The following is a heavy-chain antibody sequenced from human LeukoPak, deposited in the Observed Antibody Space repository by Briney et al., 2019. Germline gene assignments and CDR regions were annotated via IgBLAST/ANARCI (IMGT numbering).Heavy chain of an antibody. J-gene: IGHJ4*02. CDR2: IKSKTDGGTT. CDR1: GFTFSNAW. CDR3: ARDLLNGDYVFDY. Sequence: GGSLRLSCAASGFTFSNAWMSWVRQAPGKGLEWVGRIKSKTDGGTTDYAAPVKGRFTISRDDSKNTLYLQMNSLRAEDTAVYYCARDLLNGDYVFDYWGQGTLVTVSS. V-gene: IGHV3-15*01. D-gene: IGHD4-17*01.